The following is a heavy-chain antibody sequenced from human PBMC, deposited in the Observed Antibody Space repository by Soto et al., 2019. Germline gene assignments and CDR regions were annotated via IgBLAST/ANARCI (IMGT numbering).Heavy chain of an antibody. V-gene: IGHV3-33*01. D-gene: IGHD1-26*01. Sequence: PGGSLRLSCASSGFTFSSYGMHWVRQAPGKGLEWVAVIWYDGSNKYYADSVKGRFTISRDNSKNTLYLQMNSLRAEDTAVYYSAREVRSSYAFDIWGQGTMVTVSS. CDR1: GFTFSSYG. CDR2: IWYDGSNK. CDR3: AREVRSSYAFDI. J-gene: IGHJ3*02.